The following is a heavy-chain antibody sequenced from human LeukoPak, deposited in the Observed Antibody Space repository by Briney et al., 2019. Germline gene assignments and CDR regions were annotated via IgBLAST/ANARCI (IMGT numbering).Heavy chain of an antibody. CDR3: ARGGDGYTNPNFDY. Sequence: GGSLRLSCAASGFTFSSYSMHWVRQAPGQGLEWVSSISGSSSFIYYADSVKGRSTVSRDNAKNSLYLQMNSLRAEDTAVYYCARGGDGYTNPNFDYWGQGTLVTVSS. J-gene: IGHJ4*02. V-gene: IGHV3-21*01. CDR1: GFTFSSYS. CDR2: ISGSSSFI. D-gene: IGHD5-24*01.